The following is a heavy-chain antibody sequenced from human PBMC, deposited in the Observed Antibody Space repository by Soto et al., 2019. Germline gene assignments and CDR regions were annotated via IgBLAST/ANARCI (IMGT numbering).Heavy chain of an antibody. CDR2: ISHSGST. D-gene: IGHD2-15*01. CDR1: GGSVSSGDYY. CDR3: ARGRVARAVGDA. Sequence: QVQLQESGPGLVKASQTLSLTCNVSGGSVSSGDYYWSWIRQPTGKGLEWIGYISHSGSTYSNPSLQGRVATSVDAYKNQFPLQVSSVTAADTAVYFCARGRVARAVGDAWGPGTLVTVSS. J-gene: IGHJ5*02. V-gene: IGHV4-30-4*01.